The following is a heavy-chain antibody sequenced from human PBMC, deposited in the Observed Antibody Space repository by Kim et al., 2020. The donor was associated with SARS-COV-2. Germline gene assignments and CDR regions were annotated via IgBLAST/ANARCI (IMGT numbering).Heavy chain of an antibody. Sequence: KFQGRVTITRDTSASTAYMELSSLRSEDTAVYYCASSIPYGDYGDSDAFDIWGQGTMVTVSS. V-gene: IGHV1-3*01. J-gene: IGHJ3*02. CDR3: ASSIPYGDYGDSDAFDI. D-gene: IGHD4-17*01.